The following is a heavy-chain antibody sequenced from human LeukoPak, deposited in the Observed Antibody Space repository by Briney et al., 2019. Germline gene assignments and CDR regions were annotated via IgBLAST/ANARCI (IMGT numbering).Heavy chain of an antibody. CDR1: GGTFSSYA. Sequence: SVKVSCKASGGTFSSYAISWVRQAPGQGLEWMGGIIPIFGTANYAQKFQGRATITADTSTSTAYMELSSLRSEDTAVYYCARDGGYYDYVWGSYRFDYWGQGTLVTVSS. V-gene: IGHV1-69*06. CDR2: IIPIFGTA. CDR3: ARDGGYYDYVWGSYRFDY. D-gene: IGHD3-16*02. J-gene: IGHJ4*02.